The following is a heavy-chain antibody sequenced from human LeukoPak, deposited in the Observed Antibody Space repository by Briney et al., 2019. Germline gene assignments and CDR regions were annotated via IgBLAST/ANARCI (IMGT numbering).Heavy chain of an antibody. V-gene: IGHV4-34*08. CDR2: INHSGST. J-gene: IGHJ4*02. CDR1: GFTFSSFA. D-gene: IGHD3-22*01. Sequence: GSLRLSCAASGFTFSSFALGWVRQPPGKGLEWIGEINHSGSTNYNPSLKSRVTISVDTSKNQFFLKLTSVTAADTAVYYCATLGEYYDSSGYYYNWGQGTLVTVSS. CDR3: ATLGEYYDSSGYYYN.